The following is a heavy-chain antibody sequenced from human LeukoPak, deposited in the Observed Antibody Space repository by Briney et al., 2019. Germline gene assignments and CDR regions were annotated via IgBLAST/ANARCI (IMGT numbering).Heavy chain of an antibody. J-gene: IGHJ4*02. CDR1: GGTFSSYA. V-gene: IGHV1-69*06. Sequence: SVKVSCEASGGTFSSYAISWVRQAPGQGLEWMGGIIPIFGTANYAQKFQGRVTITADKSTSTAYMELSSLRSEDTAVYYCARDGYSYGHYFDYWGQGTLVTVSS. CDR3: ARDGYSYGHYFDY. CDR2: IIPIFGTA. D-gene: IGHD5-18*01.